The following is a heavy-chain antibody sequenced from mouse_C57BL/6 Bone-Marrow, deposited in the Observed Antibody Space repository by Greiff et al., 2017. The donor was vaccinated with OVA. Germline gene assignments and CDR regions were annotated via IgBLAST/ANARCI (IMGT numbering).Heavy chain of an antibody. J-gene: IGHJ4*01. V-gene: IGHV1-82*01. CDR2: IYPGDGDT. CDR1: GYAFSSSW. Sequence: VQLQQSGPELVKPGASVKISCKASGYAFSSSWMNWVKQRPGKGLEWIGRIYPGDGDTNYNGKFKGKATLTADKSSSTAYMQLSSLTSEDSAVYFWERGNYYEGYYAMDYWGQGTSVTVSS. D-gene: IGHD1-1*01. CDR3: ERGNYYEGYYAMDY.